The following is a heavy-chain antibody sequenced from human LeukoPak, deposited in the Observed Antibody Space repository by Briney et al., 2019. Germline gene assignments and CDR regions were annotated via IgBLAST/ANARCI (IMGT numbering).Heavy chain of an antibody. J-gene: IGHJ1*01. D-gene: IGHD3-10*01. CDR3: ARGYYDSGTYSGYFQH. V-gene: IGHV4-59*01. CDR2: IYYSGST. Sequence: NASETLSLTCTVSGGSINDYYWNWIRQPPGKGLEWIGYIYYSGSTNYNPSLKSRVTISVDTSKTRFSLRLSSVTAADTAMYYCARGYYDSGTYSGYFQHWGQGTLVTVSP. CDR1: GGSINDYY.